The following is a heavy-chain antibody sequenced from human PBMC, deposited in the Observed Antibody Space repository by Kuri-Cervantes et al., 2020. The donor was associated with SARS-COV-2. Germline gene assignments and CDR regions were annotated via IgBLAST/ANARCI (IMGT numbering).Heavy chain of an antibody. Sequence: GESLKISCAASGFTFSGYSMSWVRQAPGKGLEWVAVISYDGSNKYYADSVKGRFTISRDNSKNTLYLQMNSLRAEDTAVYYCARDHYDFWSGYFFDYWGQGTLVTVSS. CDR3: ARDHYDFWSGYFFDY. V-gene: IGHV3-30-3*01. J-gene: IGHJ4*02. CDR1: GFTFSGYS. CDR2: ISYDGSNK. D-gene: IGHD3-3*01.